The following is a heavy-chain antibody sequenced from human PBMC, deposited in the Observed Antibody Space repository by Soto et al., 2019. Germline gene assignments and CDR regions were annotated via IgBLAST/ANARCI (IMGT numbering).Heavy chain of an antibody. D-gene: IGHD4-17*01. CDR2: IYYSVST. V-gene: IGHV4-59*12. CDR3: ARAMTTVTTIDY. J-gene: IGHJ4*02. CDR1: GGSISSYY. Sequence: SETLSLTCTVSGGSISSYYWSWIRQPPGKGLEWIGYIYYSVSTNYNPSLKSRVTISVDRSKNQFSLKLSSVTAADTAVYYCARAMTTVTTIDYWGQGTLVTVSS.